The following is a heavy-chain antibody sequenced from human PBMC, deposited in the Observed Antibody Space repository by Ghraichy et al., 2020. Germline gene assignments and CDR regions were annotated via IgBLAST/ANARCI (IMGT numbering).Heavy chain of an antibody. V-gene: IGHV4-59*01. CDR2: IYYSGST. CDR3: AGPSGYFFDAFDI. D-gene: IGHD2/OR15-2a*01. J-gene: IGHJ3*02. Sequence: SETLSLTCTVSGGSISSYYWSWIRQPPGKGLEWIGYIYYSGSTNYNPSLKSRVTISVDTSKNQFSLKLSSVTAADTAVYYCAGPSGYFFDAFDIWGQGTMVTVSS. CDR1: GGSISSYY.